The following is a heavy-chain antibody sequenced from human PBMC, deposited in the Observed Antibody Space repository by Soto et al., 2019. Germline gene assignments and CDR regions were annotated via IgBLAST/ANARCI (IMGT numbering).Heavy chain of an antibody. CDR2: IIPIFNST. V-gene: IGHV1-69*06. Sequence: ASVKVSCKVSGSRFSNYVISWVRQAPGHGLEWLGRIIPIFNSTKYAQSFQGRVTITADKSTSTASLALSSLRSDYPAVYYCAREGRGKKAGYNGLVSLGYWGQGTLVTVSS. CDR3: AREGRGKKAGYNGLVSLGY. D-gene: IGHD2-2*02. J-gene: IGHJ4*02. CDR1: GSRFSNYV.